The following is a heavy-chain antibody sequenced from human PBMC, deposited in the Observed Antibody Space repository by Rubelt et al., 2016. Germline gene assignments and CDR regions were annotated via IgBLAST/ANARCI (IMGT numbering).Heavy chain of an antibody. CDR1: SSYA. Sequence: SSYAMSWVRQAPGKGLEWVSAISGSGGSTYYADSVKGRFTISRDNSKNTLYLQMNSLRAEDTAVYFCAKDRNCSGGSCHYYGRDVWGQGTTVTVSS. D-gene: IGHD2-15*01. CDR3: AKDRNCSGGSCHYYGRDV. CDR2: ISGSGGST. J-gene: IGHJ6*02. V-gene: IGHV3-23*01.